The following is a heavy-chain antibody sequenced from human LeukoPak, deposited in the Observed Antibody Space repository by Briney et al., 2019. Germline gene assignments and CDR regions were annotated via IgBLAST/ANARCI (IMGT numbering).Heavy chain of an antibody. CDR3: AKASEIPYHDFWSHAGDFQH. CDR1: GFTFTSYT. V-gene: IGHV3-30*02. CDR2: IRYDGSNK. D-gene: IGHD3-3*01. J-gene: IGHJ1*01. Sequence: GGSLRLSCAASGFTFTSYTMNWVRQAPGKGLEWVAFIRYDGSNKYYADSVKGRFTISRDNSKNTLYLQMNSLRAEDTAVYYCAKASEIPYHDFWSHAGDFQHWGQGTLVTVSS.